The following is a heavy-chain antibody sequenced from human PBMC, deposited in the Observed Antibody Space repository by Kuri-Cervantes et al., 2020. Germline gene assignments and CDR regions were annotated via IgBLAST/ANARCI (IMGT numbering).Heavy chain of an antibody. CDR2: KNPNSGNT. CDR3: ARVSGYCSGGSCYPAFDI. J-gene: IGHJ3*02. CDR1: GYTFTSYD. V-gene: IGHV1-8*01. D-gene: IGHD2-15*01. Sequence: ASVKVSCKASGYTFTSYDINWVRQATGQGLEWMGWKNPNSGNTGYAQKFQGRVTITADKSTSTAYMELSSLRSEDTAVYYCARVSGYCSGGSCYPAFDIWGQGTMVTVSS.